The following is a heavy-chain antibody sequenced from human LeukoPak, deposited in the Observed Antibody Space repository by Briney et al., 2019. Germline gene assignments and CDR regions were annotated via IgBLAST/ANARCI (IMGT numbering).Heavy chain of an antibody. Sequence: PGGSLRLSCAASGFTFNNYTMNWVRQAPGKGLEWASYISSSSSTIYYADSVKGRFTISRDNAKNSLYLQMNSLRAEDTAVYYCANNDYGDYRDYWGQGTLVTVSS. D-gene: IGHD4-17*01. CDR3: ANNDYGDYRDY. CDR2: ISSSSSTI. J-gene: IGHJ4*02. V-gene: IGHV3-48*04. CDR1: GFTFNNYT.